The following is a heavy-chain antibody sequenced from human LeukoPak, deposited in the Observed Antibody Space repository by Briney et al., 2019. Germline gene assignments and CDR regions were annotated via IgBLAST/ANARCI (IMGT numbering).Heavy chain of an antibody. CDR3: ARDVDYCSGGSCYSLGY. Sequence: SETLSLTCTVSGGSISGYYWSWIRQPPGKGLEWIGYIHYTGSTNYNPSLKSRVTISVDKSKNQFSLKLSSVTAADTAVYYCARDVDYCSGGSCYSLGYWGQGTLVTVSS. CDR1: GGSISGYY. CDR2: IHYTGST. D-gene: IGHD2-15*01. J-gene: IGHJ4*02. V-gene: IGHV4-59*12.